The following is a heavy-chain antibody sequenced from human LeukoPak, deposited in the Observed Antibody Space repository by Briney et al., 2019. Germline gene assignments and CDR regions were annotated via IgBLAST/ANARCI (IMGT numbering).Heavy chain of an antibody. J-gene: IGHJ6*04. V-gene: IGHV5-10-1*01. CDR1: GYSFTSYW. D-gene: IGHD2-2*01. CDR3: ARQEPAAMRYYYYGMDV. Sequence: GESLRISCKGSGYSFTSYWISWVRQMPGKGLEWMGRIDPSDSYTNYSPSFQGHVTISADKSISTAYLQRSSLKASDTAMYYCARQEPAAMRYYYYGMDVWGKGTTVTVSS. CDR2: IDPSDSYT.